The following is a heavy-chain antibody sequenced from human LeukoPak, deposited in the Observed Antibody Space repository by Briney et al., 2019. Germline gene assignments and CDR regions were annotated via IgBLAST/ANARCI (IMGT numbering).Heavy chain of an antibody. V-gene: IGHV4-59*01. CDR3: ARVCNLNFLSGSKWFDP. D-gene: IGHD3-3*01. CDR1: GGSISSYY. CDR2: IYYSGST. Sequence: SETLSLTCTVSGGSISSYYWSWIRHPPGKGLEWIGYIYYSGSTNYNPSLKSRVTISVDTSKTQFSLKLSSVTAADTAVYYCARVCNLNFLSGSKWFDPWGQGTLVTVSS. J-gene: IGHJ5*02.